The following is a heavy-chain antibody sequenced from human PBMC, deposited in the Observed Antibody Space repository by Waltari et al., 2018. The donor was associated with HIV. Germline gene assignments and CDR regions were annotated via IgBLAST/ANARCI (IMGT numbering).Heavy chain of an antibody. CDR3: ASARETMGVDFDS. J-gene: IGHJ4*02. D-gene: IGHD3-16*01. CDR2: IIPMSNTP. CDR1: GGALSSYT. Sequence: QVQLVQSGAEVKKPGSSVKVSCTASGGALSSYTINWVRKAPGQGLEWLGRIIPMSNTPNNAQKFQGRVTITADKSTSTAYMELTSLRSDDTAVYYCASARETMGVDFDSWGLGTLVTVSS. V-gene: IGHV1-69*08.